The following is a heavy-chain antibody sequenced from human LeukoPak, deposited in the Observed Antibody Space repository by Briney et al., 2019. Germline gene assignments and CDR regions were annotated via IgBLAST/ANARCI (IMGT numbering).Heavy chain of an antibody. D-gene: IGHD1-7*01. Sequence: ASVKVSCKASGYTFTSYGISGVRQAPGQGLEWMGWISAYNGNTNYAQKLQGRVTMTTDTSTSTAYMELRSLRSDDTAVYYCARDEPITGTTSHADYWGQGTLVTVSS. J-gene: IGHJ4*02. CDR2: ISAYNGNT. CDR1: GYTFTSYG. CDR3: ARDEPITGTTSHADY. V-gene: IGHV1-18*01.